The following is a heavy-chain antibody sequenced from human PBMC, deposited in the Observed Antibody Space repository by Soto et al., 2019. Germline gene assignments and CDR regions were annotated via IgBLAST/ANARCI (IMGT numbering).Heavy chain of an antibody. CDR2: IKQDGSEK. J-gene: IGHJ4*02. CDR1: GFTFSSYW. D-gene: IGHD4-17*01. CDR3: ARVFYGVVFDY. V-gene: IGHV3-7*01. Sequence: GGSLRLSCAASGFTFSSYWMSWVRQAPGKGLEWVANIKQDGSEKYYVDSVKGRFTIPRDNAKNSLYLQMNSLRAEDTAVYYCARVFYGVVFDYWGQGTLVTVSS.